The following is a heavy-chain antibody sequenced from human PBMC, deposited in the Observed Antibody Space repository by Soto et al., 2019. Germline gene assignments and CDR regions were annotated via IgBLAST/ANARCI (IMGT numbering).Heavy chain of an antibody. Sequence: EVLVVESGGGLVQPGGSLRLSCAVSGFTFSGGYWMKWVRQAPGKGLEWVATIKEDGRETYYVDSMKGRFTISRDSAKSSLYLQMNSLRVEDTAVYYCGGTRGYWGQGTLVTVSS. D-gene: IGHD1-1*01. CDR2: IKEDGRET. CDR1: GFTFSGGYW. CDR3: GGTRGY. J-gene: IGHJ4*02. V-gene: IGHV3-7*03.